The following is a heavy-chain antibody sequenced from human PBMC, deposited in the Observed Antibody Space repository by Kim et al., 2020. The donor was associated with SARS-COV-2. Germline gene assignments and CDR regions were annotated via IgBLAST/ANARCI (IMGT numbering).Heavy chain of an antibody. CDR1: GGSISSSNW. D-gene: IGHD6-19*01. CDR2: IYHSGST. J-gene: IGHJ4*02. V-gene: IGHV4-4*02. CDR3: AREGQWLVEGYFDY. Sequence: SETLSLTCAVSGGSISSSNWWSWVRQPPGKGLEWIGEIYHSGSTNYNPSLKSRVTISVDKSKNQFSLKLSSVTAADTAVYYCAREGQWLVEGYFDYWGQGTLVTVSS.